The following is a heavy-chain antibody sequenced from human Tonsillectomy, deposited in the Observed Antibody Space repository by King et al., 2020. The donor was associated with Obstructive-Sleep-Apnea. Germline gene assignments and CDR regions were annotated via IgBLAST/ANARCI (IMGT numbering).Heavy chain of an antibody. Sequence: VQLQESGPGLVKSSETLSLTCTVSGGSISTYYWSWIRQPPGKGLEWIGYIYYSGSTNYNPSLKSRVTISEDTSKNQFSLNLTSVTAADTAFYYCARGDYYYFDYWAQGTLATVSS. CDR1: GGSISTYY. CDR3: ARGDYYYFDY. V-gene: IGHV4-59*08. J-gene: IGHJ4*02. D-gene: IGHD2-21*01. CDR2: IYYSGST.